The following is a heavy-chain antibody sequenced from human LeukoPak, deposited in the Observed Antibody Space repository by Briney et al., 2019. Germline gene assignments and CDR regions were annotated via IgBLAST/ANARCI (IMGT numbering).Heavy chain of an antibody. V-gene: IGHV3-64*01. CDR3: ARTPEFCSGGICYSEGYFDY. CDR2: ISRNGGST. D-gene: IGHD2-15*01. CDR1: GFTFSSYA. J-gene: IGHJ4*02. Sequence: GGSLRLSCAASGFTFSSYAMHWVRQAPGKGLKYVSAISRNGGSTYYANSVKGRFTISRDNFKNTLYLHMGSLRAEDMAVYYCARTPEFCSGGICYSEGYFDYWGQGTLVTVSS.